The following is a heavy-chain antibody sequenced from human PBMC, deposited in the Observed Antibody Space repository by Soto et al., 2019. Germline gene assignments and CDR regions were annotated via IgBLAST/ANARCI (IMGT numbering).Heavy chain of an antibody. Sequence: EVQLVESGGGLVQPGGSLRLSCAASGFTFSNYWMSWVGKAPGKGLEWVANIKRDGSDKYYVDSVKGRFTISRDNTKNSLFLQMNSLRADDTAVYYCARLHDYGDFSVDCWGQGTLVTVSS. CDR3: ARLHDYGDFSVDC. V-gene: IGHV3-7*01. CDR1: GFTFSNYW. CDR2: IKRDGSDK. D-gene: IGHD4-17*01. J-gene: IGHJ4*02.